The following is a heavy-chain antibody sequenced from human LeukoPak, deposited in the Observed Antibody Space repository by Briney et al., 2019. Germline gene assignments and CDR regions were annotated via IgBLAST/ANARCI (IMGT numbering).Heavy chain of an antibody. J-gene: IGHJ5*02. Sequence: PSETLSLTCTVSGGSISSYSWSWMRQPAGKGLQWIGRIYPRESPNYNPSLKSRVIMSVDKSKNQFSLKLRSVTAADTAVYYCARRGYSYGSTNYWFDPWGQGTLVTVSS. CDR2: IYPRESP. V-gene: IGHV4-4*07. CDR1: GGSISSYS. D-gene: IGHD5-18*01. CDR3: ARRGYSYGSTNYWFDP.